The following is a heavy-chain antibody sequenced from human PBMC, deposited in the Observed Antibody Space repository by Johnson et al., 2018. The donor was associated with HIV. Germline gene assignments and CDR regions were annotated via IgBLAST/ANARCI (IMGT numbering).Heavy chain of an antibody. CDR2: ISYDGSYQ. Sequence: QVQLVESGGGVVQPGRSLRLSCAASGFTFSSYAMHWVRQAPGKGLEWVAVISYDGSYQYYADSAKGRFTISRDNSKNTLYLQMNSLRAEDTAVYYCAREPSIAAAGGDVAFDIWGRGTMLTVSS. D-gene: IGHD6-13*01. CDR3: AREPSIAAAGGDVAFDI. J-gene: IGHJ3*02. V-gene: IGHV3-30*04. CDR1: GFTFSSYA.